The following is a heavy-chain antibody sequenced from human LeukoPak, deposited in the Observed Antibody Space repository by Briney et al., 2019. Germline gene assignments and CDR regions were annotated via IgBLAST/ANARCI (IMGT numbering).Heavy chain of an antibody. CDR1: GFTFSDYY. J-gene: IGHJ4*02. CDR2: ISSSGSTI. V-gene: IGHV3-11*01. CDR3: ARGAPTWIQLWLLDY. D-gene: IGHD5-18*01. Sequence: GGSLRLSCAASGFTFSDYYMSWIRQAPGKGLKWVSYISSSGSTIYYADSVKGRFTISRDNAKNSLYLQMNSLRAEDTAVYYCARGAPTWIQLWLLDYWGQGTLVTVSS.